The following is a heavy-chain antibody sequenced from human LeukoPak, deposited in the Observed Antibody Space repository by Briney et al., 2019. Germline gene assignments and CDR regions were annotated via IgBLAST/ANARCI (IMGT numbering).Heavy chain of an antibody. D-gene: IGHD1-26*01. CDR3: SRDRVVGPTEFDY. CDR2: INQDGSEK. Sequence: AGSLRLSCAASGFTFSSYWMSWVRQAPGKALEGVANINQDGSEKYYVDSVKGRFTISRDNAKNSLYLQMNSLRAEDTAVYYCSRDRVVGPTEFDYWGKGTLVTVSS. V-gene: IGHV3-7*01. J-gene: IGHJ4*02. CDR1: GFTFSSYW.